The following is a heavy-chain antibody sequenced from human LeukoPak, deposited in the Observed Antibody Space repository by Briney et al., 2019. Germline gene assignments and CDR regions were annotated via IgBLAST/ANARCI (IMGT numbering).Heavy chain of an antibody. CDR3: ARQLRLRPYPTYYFDY. J-gene: IGHJ4*02. D-gene: IGHD6-6*01. V-gene: IGHV3-21*01. Sequence: GGSLGLSCAASGFTFSSYSMNWVRQAPGKGLEWVSSISSSSSYIYYADSVKGRFTISRDNAKNSLYLQMNSLRAEDTAVYYCARQLRLRPYPTYYFDYWGQGTLVTVSS. CDR2: ISSSSSYI. CDR1: GFTFSSYS.